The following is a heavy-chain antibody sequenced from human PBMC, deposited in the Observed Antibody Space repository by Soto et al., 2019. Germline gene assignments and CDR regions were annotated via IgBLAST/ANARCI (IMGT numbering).Heavy chain of an antibody. CDR3: ARDGSGGTNWFDP. CDR2: ISGSGATI. J-gene: IGHJ5*02. D-gene: IGHD3-10*01. CDR1: GFTFTDYY. Sequence: QVQLVESGGGLVKPGASLRLSCAASGFTFTDYYMSWIRQAPGKGLEWVSYISGSGATIFYADSVKGRFTISRDNARNSLSLQMNSLRAEDTAVYYCARDGSGGTNWFDPWGQGTLVTVSS. V-gene: IGHV3-11*01.